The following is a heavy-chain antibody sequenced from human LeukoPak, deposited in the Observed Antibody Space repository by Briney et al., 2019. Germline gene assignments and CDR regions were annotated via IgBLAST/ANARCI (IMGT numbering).Heavy chain of an antibody. J-gene: IGHJ6*03. CDR2: ITADGGST. CDR1: GFTFRSYA. Sequence: PGGSLRLSCAVSGFTFRSYAMNWVRQAPGKGLEWVAAITADGGSTHYTTSVKGRFIISRDTPKKTLSLQMNNLRAEDPAVYFCARVWLRDYMDVWGEGTTVSVSS. D-gene: IGHD5-12*01. V-gene: IGHV3-23*01. CDR3: ARVWLRDYMDV.